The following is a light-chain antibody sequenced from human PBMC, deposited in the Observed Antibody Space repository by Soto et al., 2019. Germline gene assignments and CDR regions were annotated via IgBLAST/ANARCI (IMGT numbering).Light chain of an antibody. CDR3: QQYGRSPFT. J-gene: IGKJ3*01. CDR1: QSVSSSY. Sequence: EIVLTQSPGTLSLSPGERATLSCRASQSVSSSYLAWYQQNPGQAPRLLIYGASSRATGIPGRFSGSGSGRDFALTIRGLGPEDFAVYYCQQYGRSPFTFGPGTKVDIK. CDR2: GAS. V-gene: IGKV3-20*01.